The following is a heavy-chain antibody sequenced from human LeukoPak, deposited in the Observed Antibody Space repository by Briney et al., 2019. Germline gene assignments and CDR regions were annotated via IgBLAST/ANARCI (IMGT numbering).Heavy chain of an antibody. CDR3: ARDIYGNSAGGTDY. CDR2: ISPGGGDT. V-gene: IGHV1-46*01. D-gene: IGHD4-23*01. CDR1: GYTFATYY. J-gene: IGHJ4*02. Sequence: GASVKVSCKASGYTFATYYLHWVRQAPGQGLEWVGIISPGGGDTRYAQKFQGRVIMTRDTSTSTIYMDLSSLRPDDTAVYYCARDIYGNSAGGTDYWGQGTLVTVSS.